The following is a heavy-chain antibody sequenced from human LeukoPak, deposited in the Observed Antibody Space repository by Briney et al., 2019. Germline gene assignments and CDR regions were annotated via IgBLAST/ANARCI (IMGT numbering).Heavy chain of an antibody. CDR1: GFTFSNYE. CDR2: ISSRAGTI. CDR3: ARAQYSGSYFGLYFDY. V-gene: IGHV3-48*03. J-gene: IGHJ4*02. D-gene: IGHD1-26*01. Sequence: GGSLRLSCSASGFTFSNYEMNWVRQAPGKGLEWVSSISSRAGTIYYADSVKGRFTISRDNAKNSLYLQMNSLRAEDTAVYYCARAQYSGSYFGLYFDYWGQGTLVTVSS.